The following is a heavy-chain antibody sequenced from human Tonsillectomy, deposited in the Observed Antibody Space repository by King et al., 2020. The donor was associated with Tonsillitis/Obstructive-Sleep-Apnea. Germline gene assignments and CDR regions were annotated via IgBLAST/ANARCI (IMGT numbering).Heavy chain of an antibody. D-gene: IGHD3-3*01. CDR2: INHSGST. J-gene: IGHJ6*03. CDR1: GGSFSGYY. V-gene: IGHV4-34*01. Sequence: VQLQQWGAGLLKPSETLSLTCAVYGGSFSGYYWSWIRQPPGKGLEWIGEINHSGSTNYNPSLKSRVTISVDTSKNQFSLKLNSVTAADTAVYYCARSPAIYDFWGGDYTYYYYMDVWGKGTTVTVS. CDR3: ARSPAIYDFWGGDYTYYYYMDV.